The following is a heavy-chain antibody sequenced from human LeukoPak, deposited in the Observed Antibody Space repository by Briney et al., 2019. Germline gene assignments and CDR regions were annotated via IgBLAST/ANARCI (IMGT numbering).Heavy chain of an antibody. CDR2: IRYDGSNK. Sequence: PGGSLRLSCAASGFTFSSYGMHWVCQAPGKGLEWVAFIRYDGSNKYYADSVKGRFTISRDNSKSTLYLQMNSLRAEDTAVYYCARDRRISDILIGYPDYWGQGTLVTVSS. CDR1: GFTFSSYG. D-gene: IGHD3-9*01. V-gene: IGHV3-30*02. J-gene: IGHJ4*02. CDR3: ARDRRISDILIGYPDY.